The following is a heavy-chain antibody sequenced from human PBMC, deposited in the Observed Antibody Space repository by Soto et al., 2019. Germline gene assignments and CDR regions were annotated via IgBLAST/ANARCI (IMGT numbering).Heavy chain of an antibody. V-gene: IGHV1-46*01. Sequence: GASVKVSCKASGYTFTSYYMHWVRQAPGQGLEWMGIINPSGGSTSYAQKFQGRVTMTRDTSTSTVYMELSSLRSEDTAVYYCARDPNYYDSSDYGMDVPGKGTTVTVSS. CDR3: ARDPNYYDSSDYGMDV. D-gene: IGHD3-22*01. J-gene: IGHJ6*04. CDR1: GYTFTSYY. CDR2: INPSGGST.